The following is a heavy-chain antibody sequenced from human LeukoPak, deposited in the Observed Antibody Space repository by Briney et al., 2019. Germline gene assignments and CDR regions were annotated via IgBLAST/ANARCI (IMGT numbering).Heavy chain of an antibody. V-gene: IGHV3-43D*04. J-gene: IGHJ4*02. CDR3: AKDIEWELWGSAFDY. D-gene: IGHD1-26*01. Sequence: PGGSLRLSCAASGFTFDDYAMHWVRQAPGKGLEWVSLISWDGGSTYYADSVKGRFTISRDNSKNSLYLQMNSLRAEDTALYYCAKDIEWELWGSAFDYWGQGTLVTVSS. CDR1: GFTFDDYA. CDR2: ISWDGGST.